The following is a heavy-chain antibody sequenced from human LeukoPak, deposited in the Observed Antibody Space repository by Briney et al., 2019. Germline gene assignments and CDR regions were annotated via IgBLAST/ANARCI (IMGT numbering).Heavy chain of an antibody. J-gene: IGHJ4*02. V-gene: IGHV3-15*07. Sequence: GGSRGLSVSASGLTVTNAWMTWVRQAPGEGLDWVGRIASKTDGGATDYAAPVKGRFTISRDDSKNTLNLQMNSLKTEDTAVYYCTTGIRGDWGQGTLVTVSS. CDR1: GLTVTNAW. CDR3: TTGIRGD. D-gene: IGHD3-10*01. CDR2: IASKTDGGAT.